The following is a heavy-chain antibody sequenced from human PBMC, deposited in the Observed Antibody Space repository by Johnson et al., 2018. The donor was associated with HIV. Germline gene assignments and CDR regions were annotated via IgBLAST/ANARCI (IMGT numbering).Heavy chain of an antibody. D-gene: IGHD1-26*01. CDR1: GFIVSSNY. CDR2: ISNDGSNK. Sequence: QVQLVESGGGLVQPGGSLRLSCAASGFIVSSNYMNWVRQAPGKGLEWVAFISNDGSNKYYADSVKGRFTISRDNAKNSLYLQMNSLRAGDTAVYYCARSRWGSTLGALDIWGQGTMVTVSS. J-gene: IGHJ3*02. CDR3: ARSRWGSTLGALDI. V-gene: IGHV3-30-3*01.